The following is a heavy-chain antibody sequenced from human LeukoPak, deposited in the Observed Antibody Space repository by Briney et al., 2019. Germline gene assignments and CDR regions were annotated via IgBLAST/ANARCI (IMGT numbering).Heavy chain of an antibody. D-gene: IGHD6-19*01. CDR2: INHSGST. Sequence: PSETLSLTCAVYGGSFSGYYWSWIRQPPGKGLEWIGEINHSGSTNYNPSLKSRVTISVDTSKNQFSLKLSSVTAADTAVYYCARGREGPGWIGLFADYWGQGTLVTVSS. J-gene: IGHJ4*02. CDR1: GGSFSGYY. V-gene: IGHV4-34*01. CDR3: ARGREGPGWIGLFADY.